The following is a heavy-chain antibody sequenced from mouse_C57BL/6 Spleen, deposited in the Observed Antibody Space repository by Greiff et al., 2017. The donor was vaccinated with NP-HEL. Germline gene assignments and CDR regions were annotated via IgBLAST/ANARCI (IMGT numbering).Heavy chain of an antibody. CDR3: ARCPDSSGYVMAY. CDR2: IYPGDGDT. V-gene: IGHV1-82*01. Sequence: QVQLQQSGPELVKPGASVKISCKASGYAFSSSWMNWVKQRPGKGLEWIGRIYPGDGDTNYNGKFKGKATLTADKSSSTAYMQLSSLTSEDSAVYFCARCPDSSGYVMAYWGQGTLVTVSA. J-gene: IGHJ3*01. CDR1: GYAFSSSW. D-gene: IGHD3-2*02.